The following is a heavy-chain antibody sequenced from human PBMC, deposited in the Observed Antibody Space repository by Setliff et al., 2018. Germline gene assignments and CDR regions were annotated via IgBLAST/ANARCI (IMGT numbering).Heavy chain of an antibody. CDR2: ISGYYNKT. J-gene: IGHJ4*02. D-gene: IGHD3-9*01. CDR1: GFRFTNFG. CDR3: ARSSGPRVVLAADFDY. Sequence: GASVKVSCKPSGFRFTNFGFSWVRQAPGQGLEWMGWISGYYNKTNYAQKFQDRVTMTTDTSTATVYMELKNLRSDDTAVYYCARSSGPRVVLAADFDYWGQGTLVTVSS. V-gene: IGHV1-18*01.